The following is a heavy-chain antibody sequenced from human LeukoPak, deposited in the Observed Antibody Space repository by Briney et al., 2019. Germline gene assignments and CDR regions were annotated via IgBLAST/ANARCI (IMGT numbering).Heavy chain of an antibody. CDR2: MSQDGSEK. J-gene: IGHJ4*02. V-gene: IGHV3-7*01. D-gene: IGHD5-18*01. Sequence: PGGSLRLSCAASGFTFNNYYMSWVRQAPGKGLEWVAIMSQDGSEKKYVDSVKGRFTISRDNTKNTVYLQMNSLRAEDTAVYYCARGGGYILDNWGQGTLVTVSS. CDR3: ARGGGYILDN. CDR1: GFTFNNYY.